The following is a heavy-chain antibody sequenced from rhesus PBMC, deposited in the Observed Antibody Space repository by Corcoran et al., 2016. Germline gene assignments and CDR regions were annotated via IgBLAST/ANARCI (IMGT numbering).Heavy chain of an antibody. J-gene: IGHJ4*01. CDR2: IYGSSGST. D-gene: IGHD1-1-1*01. V-gene: IGHV4-147*01. Sequence: QVQLQESGPGLVKPSETLSLTCAVSGYSISSNYWSWIRPPPGHGLEWIGYIYGSSGSTYYNPSLKSRVTISTDTSKNQFSLKLSSVTAADTAVYYCALIAGISFYYFDYWGQGVLVTVSS. CDR1: GYSISSNY. CDR3: ALIAGISFYYFDY.